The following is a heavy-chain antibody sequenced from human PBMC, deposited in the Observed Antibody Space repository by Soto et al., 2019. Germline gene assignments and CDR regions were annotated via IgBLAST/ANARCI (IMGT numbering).Heavy chain of an antibody. Sequence: GGSLRLSCAASGFTFSDYWMSWVRQAPGKGPEWVANIKRDGSDKYYVDSVKGRFAISRDNAKNSLYLQINSLRAEDTVLYYCARHLPRDGYNLCLGYWGKGTLVTVSS. CDR1: GFTFSDYW. J-gene: IGHJ4*02. D-gene: IGHD5-12*01. V-gene: IGHV3-7*01. CDR2: IKRDGSDK. CDR3: ARHLPRDGYNLCLGY.